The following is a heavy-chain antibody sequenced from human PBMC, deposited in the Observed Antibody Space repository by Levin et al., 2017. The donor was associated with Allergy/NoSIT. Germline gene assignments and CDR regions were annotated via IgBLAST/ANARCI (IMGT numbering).Heavy chain of an antibody. CDR1: GYTFTGCY. D-gene: IGHD6-19*01. CDR2: INPNSGGT. CDR3: AREPEIAVAGSGGWFDP. J-gene: IGHJ5*02. Sequence: ASVKVSCKASGYTFTGCYMHWVRQAPGQGLEWMGWINPNSGGTNYAQKFQGRVTMTRDTSISTAYMELSRLRSDDTAVYYCAREPEIAVAGSGGWFDPWGQGTLVTVSS. V-gene: IGHV1-2*02.